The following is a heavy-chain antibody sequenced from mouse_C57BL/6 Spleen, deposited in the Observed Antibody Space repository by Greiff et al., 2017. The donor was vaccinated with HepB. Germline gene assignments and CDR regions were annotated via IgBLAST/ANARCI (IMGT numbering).Heavy chain of an antibody. CDR3: ARLGGADYWYFDV. Sequence: VQLQQSGPELVKPGASVKISCKASGYTFTDYYMNWVKQSHGKSLEWIGDINPNNGGTSYNQKFKGKATLTVDKSSSTAYMELRSLTSEDSAVYYCARLGGADYWYFDVWGTGTTVTVSS. J-gene: IGHJ1*03. CDR1: GYTFTDYY. D-gene: IGHD3-3*01. CDR2: INPNNGGT. V-gene: IGHV1-26*01.